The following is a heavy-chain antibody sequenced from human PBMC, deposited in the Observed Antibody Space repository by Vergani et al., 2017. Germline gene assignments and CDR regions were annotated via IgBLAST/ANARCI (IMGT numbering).Heavy chain of an antibody. Sequence: APGKGLEWVSAISGSGGSTYYADSVKGRFTISRDNSKNTLYLQMNSLRAEDTAVYYCAKSRQQLTTGAWFDPWGQGTLVTVSS. J-gene: IGHJ5*02. CDR3: AKSRQQLTTGAWFDP. V-gene: IGHV3-23*01. D-gene: IGHD6-13*01. CDR2: ISGSGGST.